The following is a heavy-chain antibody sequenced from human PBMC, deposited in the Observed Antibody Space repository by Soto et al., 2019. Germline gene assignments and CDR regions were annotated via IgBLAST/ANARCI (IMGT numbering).Heavy chain of an antibody. CDR3: ARGGGHGDYRGGCWFDP. CDR1: GGSISSGGYY. CDR2: IYYSGST. Sequence: QVRLQESGPGLVRPSQTLSLTCTVSGGSISSGGYYWSWIRQHPGKGLEWIGYIYYSGSTYYNPSLKSRVTISVDTSKNQFSLKLSSVTAADTAVYYCARGGGHGDYRGGCWFDPWGQGTLVTVSS. D-gene: IGHD4-17*01. J-gene: IGHJ5*02. V-gene: IGHV4-31*03.